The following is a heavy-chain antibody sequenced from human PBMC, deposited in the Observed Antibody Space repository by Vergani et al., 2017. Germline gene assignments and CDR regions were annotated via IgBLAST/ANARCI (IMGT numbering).Heavy chain of an antibody. CDR1: CGSISSSSYY. CDR2: IYYSGST. V-gene: IGHV4-39*01. D-gene: IGHD1-26*01. J-gene: IGHJ6*03. Sequence: QLQLQESGPGLVKPSETLSLTCTVSCGSISSSSYYWGWIRQPPGKGLEWIGSIYYSGSTYYNPSLKSRVTISVDTSKNQFSLKLSSVTAADTAVYYCAGGRGSYQYYYYYYYMDVWGKGP. CDR3: AGGRGSYQYYYYYYYMDV.